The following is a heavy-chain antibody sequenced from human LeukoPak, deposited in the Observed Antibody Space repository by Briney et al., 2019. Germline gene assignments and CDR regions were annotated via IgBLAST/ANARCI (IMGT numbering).Heavy chain of an antibody. Sequence: ASVKVSCKASGYTFTGYYMHWVRQAPGQGLKWMGWINPNSGGTNYAQKFQGWVTMTRVTSISTAYMELSRLRSDDTAVYYCARAAAGATRPTTYYYYYGMDVWGQGTTVTVSS. CDR3: ARAAAGATRPTTYYYYYGMDV. V-gene: IGHV1-2*04. CDR2: INPNSGGT. D-gene: IGHD6-13*01. J-gene: IGHJ6*02. CDR1: GYTFTGYY.